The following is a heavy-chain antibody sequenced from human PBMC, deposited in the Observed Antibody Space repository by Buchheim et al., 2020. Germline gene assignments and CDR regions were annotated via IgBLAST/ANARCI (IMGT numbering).Heavy chain of an antibody. CDR1: GFTFSSYG. J-gene: IGHJ6*02. CDR3: AKGLRFGELLTEGGYYGMDV. CDR2: IRYDGSNK. V-gene: IGHV3-30*02. D-gene: IGHD3-10*01. Sequence: QVQLVESGGGVVQPGRSLRLSCAASGFTFSSYGMHWVRQAPGKGLEWVAFIRYDGSNKYYADSVKGRFTTSRDNSKNTLYLQMNSLRAEDTAVYYCAKGLRFGELLTEGGYYGMDVWGQGTT.